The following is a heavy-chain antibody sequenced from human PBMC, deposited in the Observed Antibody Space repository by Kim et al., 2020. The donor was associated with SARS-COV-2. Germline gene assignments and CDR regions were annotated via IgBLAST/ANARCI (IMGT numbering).Heavy chain of an antibody. CDR1: GFTFSSSW. J-gene: IGHJ4*02. Sequence: GGSLRLSCSASGFTFSSSWMTWVRQAPGKGLEWVDNINRDGSGQNYVGSLRGRFTISRDNTRNSLYLQMESLRAEDTAVYYCTTKNYWGQGTLVTGSS. CDR3: TTKNY. V-gene: IGHV3-7*01. CDR2: INRDGSGQ.